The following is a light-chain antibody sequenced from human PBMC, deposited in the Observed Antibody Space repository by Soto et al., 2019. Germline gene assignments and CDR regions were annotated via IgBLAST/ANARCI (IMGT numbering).Light chain of an antibody. CDR2: GAS. Sequence: EIVLTQSPGTLSLSPGERATLSCRASQSVYRNYLAWYQQKPGQAPRLVIYGASSRATGIPDRFLGSGSGTDFSLTIRRVEPEDFAVYYCQQYGSSPRTFGQGTKVEVK. V-gene: IGKV3-20*01. CDR3: QQYGSSPRT. CDR1: QSVYRNY. J-gene: IGKJ1*01.